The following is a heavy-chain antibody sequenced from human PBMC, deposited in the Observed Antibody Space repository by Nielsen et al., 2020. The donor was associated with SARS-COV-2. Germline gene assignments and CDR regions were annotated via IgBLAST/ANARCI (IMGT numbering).Heavy chain of an antibody. CDR3: ARESSGYDHYNYGMDV. CDR2: IYFSGRT. D-gene: IGHD5-12*01. J-gene: IGHJ6*02. Sequence: SETLSLTFTVSGGSISSGGYYWSWIRHHPGKGLEWIGYIYFSGRTFYNPSLKSRVTISVDTSKNQFSLSLRSVTAADTAVYYCARESSGYDHYNYGMDVWGQGTTVTVSS. CDR1: GGSISSGGYY. V-gene: IGHV4-31*03.